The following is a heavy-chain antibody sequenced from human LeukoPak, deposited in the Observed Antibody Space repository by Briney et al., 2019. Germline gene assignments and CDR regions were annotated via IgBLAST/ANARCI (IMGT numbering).Heavy chain of an antibody. CDR1: GFIFSSVE. Sequence: SGGSLRLSCAASGFIFSSVEMNWVRQAPGKGLEWVSYISSSVSTIYYTDSVEGRFTISRDNAKNSLYLQMNSLRVEDTAVYYCARGGYCSGGTCYLFNAFDIWGQGTTVTVSS. V-gene: IGHV3-48*03. CDR2: ISSSVSTI. CDR3: ARGGYCSGGTCYLFNAFDI. J-gene: IGHJ3*02. D-gene: IGHD2-15*01.